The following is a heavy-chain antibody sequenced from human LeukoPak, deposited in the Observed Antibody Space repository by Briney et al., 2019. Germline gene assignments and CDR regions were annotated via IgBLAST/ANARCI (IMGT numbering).Heavy chain of an antibody. CDR1: GFTVSTTY. V-gene: IGHV3-7*01. Sequence: PGGSLRLSCAASGFTVSTTYMSWVRQAPGKGLEWVASIKHDGSEKYYVDSVRGRFTISRDNTMNSLYLQMSSLRAEDTAVYYCATDRGWRTSGYYLYYFEYWGQGTLVTYSS. J-gene: IGHJ4*02. D-gene: IGHD3-3*01. CDR2: IKHDGSEK. CDR3: ATDRGWRTSGYYLYYFEY.